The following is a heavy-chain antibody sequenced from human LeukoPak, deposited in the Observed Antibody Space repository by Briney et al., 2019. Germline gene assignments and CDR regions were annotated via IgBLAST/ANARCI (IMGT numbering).Heavy chain of an antibody. CDR1: GFTFSSYG. V-gene: IGHV3-7*01. CDR3: TRVEETATTAAIIRKYSYYYYYMDV. CDR2: IKQDGSEK. Sequence: GGSLRLSCAASGFTFSSYGMSWVRLAPGKGLEWVANIKQDGSEKHYVDSVKGRFTISRDNAKNSLYLQMSSLRAEDTAVYYCTRVEETATTAAIIRKYSYYYYYMDVWGKGNTVTVSS. D-gene: IGHD4-11*01. J-gene: IGHJ6*03.